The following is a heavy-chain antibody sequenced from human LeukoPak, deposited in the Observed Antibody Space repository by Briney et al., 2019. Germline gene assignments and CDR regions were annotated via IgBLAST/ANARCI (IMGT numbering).Heavy chain of an antibody. CDR2: IKSKIDGGTT. J-gene: IGHJ4*02. D-gene: IGHD2-2*01. Sequence: GGSLRLSCAASGFTFSNAWMSWVRQAPGKGLEWVGRIKSKIDGGTTDYAAPVKGRFTISRDDSKNTLYLQMNSLKTEDTAVYYCARDHCSSTSCYFDDWGQGTLVTVSS. CDR3: ARDHCSSTSCYFDD. CDR1: GFTFSNAW. V-gene: IGHV3-15*01.